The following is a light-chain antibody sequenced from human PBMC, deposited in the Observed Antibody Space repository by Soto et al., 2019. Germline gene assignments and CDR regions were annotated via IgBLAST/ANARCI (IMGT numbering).Light chain of an antibody. V-gene: IGLV2-14*01. CDR3: SSYTSSNTPYV. CDR1: CSDVGAYNF. CDR2: EVT. J-gene: IGLJ1*01. Sequence: QSVLSQPASVSGSPGQSITISCTGSCSDVGAYNFVSWYQHHPGKAPKLILYEVTTHPSGVSSRFSGSKSGNTASLTISGLQADDEANYYCSSYTSSNTPYVFGTGTKVTVL.